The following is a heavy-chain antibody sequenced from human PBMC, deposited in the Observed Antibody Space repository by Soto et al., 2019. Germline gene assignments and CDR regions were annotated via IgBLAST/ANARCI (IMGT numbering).Heavy chain of an antibody. J-gene: IGHJ6*02. Sequence: PSETLSLTCTVSRGSISSGTNYWAWIRQPPGKGLEWIANIYYSGSTFYNPSLKSRVTISLDTSKNQFSLKLRSVTAADTAVYYCVRDSAATGTPYYYYYGMDVWGQGTTVTVSS. V-gene: IGHV4-39*02. CDR1: RGSISSGTNY. CDR2: IYYSGST. D-gene: IGHD6-13*01. CDR3: VRDSAATGTPYYYYYGMDV.